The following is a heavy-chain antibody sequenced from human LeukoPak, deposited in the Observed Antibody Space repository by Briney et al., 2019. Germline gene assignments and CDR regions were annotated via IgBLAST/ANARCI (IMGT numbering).Heavy chain of an antibody. J-gene: IGHJ4*02. V-gene: IGHV3-23*01. CDR1: GFTFSSYA. Sequence: PGGSLRLSCAASGFTFSSYAMSWVRQAPGKGLEWVSAISGSGGSTYYADSVKGRFTISRDTSKNTLYLQMNSLRAEDTAVYYCARDIRVIDSSSNFDYWGQGTLVTVSP. CDR3: ARDIRVIDSSSNFDY. D-gene: IGHD6-6*01. CDR2: ISGSGGST.